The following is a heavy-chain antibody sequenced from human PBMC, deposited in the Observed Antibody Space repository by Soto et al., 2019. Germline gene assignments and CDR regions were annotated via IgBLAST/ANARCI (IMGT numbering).Heavy chain of an antibody. D-gene: IGHD5-18*01. CDR2: IYYSGST. Sequence: SETLSLTCTVSGGSISSYYWSWIRQPPGKGLEWIGYIYYSGSTNYNPSLKSRVTISVDTSKNQFSLKLSSVTAADTAVYYCARLCPLTAMVDAFDIWGQGTMVTVSS. CDR3: ARLCPLTAMVDAFDI. CDR1: GGSISSYY. V-gene: IGHV4-59*08. J-gene: IGHJ3*02.